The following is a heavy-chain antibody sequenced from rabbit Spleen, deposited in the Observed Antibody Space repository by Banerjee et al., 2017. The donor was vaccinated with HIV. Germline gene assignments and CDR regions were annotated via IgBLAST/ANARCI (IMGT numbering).Heavy chain of an antibody. D-gene: IGHD6-1*01. CDR1: GFDFSSNA. CDR2: IDLGDGST. J-gene: IGHJ4*01. Sequence: QEHLVETGGGLVKPEGSLTLTCKASGFDFSSNAMCWVRQAPGKGLEWIACIDLGDGSTYDATWVNGRFSISRSTSLKTVTLQMTSLTAADTATYFCARLFAYAAYAGFGYATLDYFDLWGPGTLVTVS. V-gene: IGHV1S47*01. CDR3: ARLFAYAAYAGFGYATLDYFDL.